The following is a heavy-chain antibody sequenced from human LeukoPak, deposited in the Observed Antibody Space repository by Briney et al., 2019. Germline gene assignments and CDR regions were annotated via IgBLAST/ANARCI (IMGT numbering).Heavy chain of an antibody. CDR2: IYYSGST. CDR1: GGSISSSSYY. J-gene: IGHJ6*03. D-gene: IGHD3-22*01. Sequence: SETLSLTCTVSGGSISSSSYYWGWIRQPPGKGLEWIGSIYYSGSTYYNPSLKSRVTISVDTSKNQFSLKLSSVTAADTAVYYCARLASYYYDSSGFDYMDVWGKGTTVTVSS. V-gene: IGHV4-39*01. CDR3: ARLASYYYDSSGFDYMDV.